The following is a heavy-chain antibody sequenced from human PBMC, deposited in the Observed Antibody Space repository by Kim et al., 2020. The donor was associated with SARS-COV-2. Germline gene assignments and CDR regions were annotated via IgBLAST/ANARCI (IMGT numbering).Heavy chain of an antibody. V-gene: IGHV4-39*01. J-gene: IGHJ4*02. Sequence: SETLSLTCTVSADSIRRSSHYWGWIRQPPGKGLEWIGIIYYSGSTYYNPSLKSRITISVDTSKKQFSLKMRSVTAADTSVYNCATRIADGGYFDYWGQGILVTVSS. CDR1: ADSIRRSSHY. CDR3: ATRIADGGYFDY. D-gene: IGHD6-13*01. CDR2: IYYSGST.